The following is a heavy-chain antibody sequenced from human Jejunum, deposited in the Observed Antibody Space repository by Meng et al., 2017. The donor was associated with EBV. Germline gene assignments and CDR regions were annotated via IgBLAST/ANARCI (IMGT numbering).Heavy chain of an antibody. V-gene: IGHV4-4*02. CDR1: SDSIVSSNW. Sequence: QMQLKESGPVLVKPSGTLSLTCAGSSDSIVSSNWWTWVRQPPGKGLEWIGEIYHSGSTNYNPSLKSRITMSLDKSKNQFSLKLRSVTAADTAVYYCASIHPSIDSWGPGTLVTVSS. CDR2: IYHSGST. J-gene: IGHJ4*02. CDR3: ASIHPSIDS. D-gene: IGHD2-21*01.